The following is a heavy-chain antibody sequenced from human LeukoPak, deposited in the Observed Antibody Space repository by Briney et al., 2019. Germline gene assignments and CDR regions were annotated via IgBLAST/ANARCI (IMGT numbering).Heavy chain of an antibody. CDR1: GYIFTGYY. CDR3: ARSGYSGYDSGGY. CDR2: INPNSGGT. V-gene: IGHV1-2*02. J-gene: IGHJ4*02. Sequence: ASVKVSCKASGYIFTGYYMHWVRQAPGQGVEWMGWINPNSGGTNYAQKFQGRVTMTRDTSISTAYMELSRLRSDDTAVYYCARSGYSGYDSGGYWGQGTLVTVSS. D-gene: IGHD5-12*01.